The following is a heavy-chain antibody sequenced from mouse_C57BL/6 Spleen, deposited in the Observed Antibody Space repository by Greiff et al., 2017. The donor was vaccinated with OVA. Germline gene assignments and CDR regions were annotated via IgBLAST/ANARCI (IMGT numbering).Heavy chain of an antibody. CDR3: TTKAY. CDR2: IDPENGDT. Sequence: EVKLMASGAELVRPGASVKLSCTASGFHIKDDYMHWVKQRPEQGLEWIGWIDPENGDTEYASKFQGKATITADTSSNTAYLQLSSLTSEDTAVYYCTTKAYWGQGTLVTVSA. J-gene: IGHJ3*01. V-gene: IGHV14-4*01. CDR1: GFHIKDDY.